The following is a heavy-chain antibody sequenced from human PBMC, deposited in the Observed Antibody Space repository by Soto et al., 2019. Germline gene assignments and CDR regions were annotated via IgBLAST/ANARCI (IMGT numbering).Heavy chain of an antibody. CDR3: AKHPQKDTTSSKLYSWFDP. V-gene: IGHV3-23*01. CDR1: GFTFSTYA. D-gene: IGHD6-6*01. J-gene: IGHJ5*02. CDR2: LSSSGGTT. Sequence: EVQLLESGGGLVQPGGSVRLSCAASGFTFSTYAMSWVRQAPGKGLEWVSTLSSSGGTTYYADSVKGRFTISRDNSKNTLYLQMNSLRAKDTAVYYCAKHPQKDTTSSKLYSWFDPGAREPWSPSPQ.